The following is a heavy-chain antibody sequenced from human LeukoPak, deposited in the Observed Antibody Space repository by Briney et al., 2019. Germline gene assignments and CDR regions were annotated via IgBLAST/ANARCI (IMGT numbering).Heavy chain of an antibody. Sequence: GGSLRLSCEASGFTFSNAWMSWVRQAPGKGLEWVGRIKSKTDGGTTDYAAPVKGRFTISRDDSKNTLYLQMNSLKTEDTAVYYCAKDSSDFYDSGSDYFDYWGQGSLVTVSS. CDR2: IKSKTDGGTT. V-gene: IGHV3-15*01. CDR1: GFTFSNAW. CDR3: AKDSSDFYDSGSDYFDY. J-gene: IGHJ4*02. D-gene: IGHD3-10*01.